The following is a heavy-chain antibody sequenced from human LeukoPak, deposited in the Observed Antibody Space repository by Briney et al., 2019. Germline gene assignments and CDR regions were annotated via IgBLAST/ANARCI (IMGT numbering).Heavy chain of an antibody. CDR2: INTDGSST. D-gene: IGHD6-6*01. CDR1: GFTFSSYW. CDR3: ARSGGSSSLGY. V-gene: IGHV3-74*01. J-gene: IGHJ4*02. Sequence: PGGSLRLSCAASGFTFSSYWMHWVRQAPGKGLVWVSHINTDGSSTTYADSVKGRLTISRDNAKNTLYLQMNSLRPEDTAVYYCARSGGSSSLGYWGQGTLVTVSS.